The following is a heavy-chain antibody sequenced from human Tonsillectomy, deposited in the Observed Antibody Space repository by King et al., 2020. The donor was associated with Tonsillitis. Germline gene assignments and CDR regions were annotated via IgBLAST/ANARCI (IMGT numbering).Heavy chain of an antibody. D-gene: IGHD1-26*01. CDR3: ARESGRYYVEKWFDP. V-gene: IGHV1-46*01. Sequence: QLVQSGAEVKKPGASVKVSCKASGYTFTSYYMHWVRQAPGQGLEWMGIINPSGGSTSYAQKFQGRVTMTRDTSTSTVYMELSSLRSEDTAVYYCARESGRYYVEKWFDPWGQGTLVTVSS. J-gene: IGHJ5*02. CDR2: INPSGGST. CDR1: GYTFTSYY.